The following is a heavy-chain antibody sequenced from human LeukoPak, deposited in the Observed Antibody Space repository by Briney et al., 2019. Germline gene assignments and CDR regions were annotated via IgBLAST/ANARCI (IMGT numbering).Heavy chain of an antibody. CDR1: GFIFSHYA. Sequence: GMSLRLSCAASGFIFSHYALHWVRQAPGKGLEWVAVIWSDGTNRYYGDSVKGRFSISRDDSQKRVFLQMNNLRADDTAVYYCARDAQRGFDYSNSLQYWGQGALVTVSS. D-gene: IGHD4-11*01. CDR3: ARDAQRGFDYSNSLQY. V-gene: IGHV3-33*01. J-gene: IGHJ4*02. CDR2: IWSDGTNR.